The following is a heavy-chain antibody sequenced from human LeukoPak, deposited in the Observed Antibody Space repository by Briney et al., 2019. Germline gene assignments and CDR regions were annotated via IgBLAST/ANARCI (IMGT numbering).Heavy chain of an antibody. CDR3: TSIAVAGSEKSDAFDI. D-gene: IGHD6-19*01. V-gene: IGHV3-73*01. J-gene: IGHJ3*02. CDR2: IRSKANSYAT. CDR1: GFTFSGSA. Sequence: PGGSLRLSCAASGFTFSGSAMHWVRQASGKGLEWVGRIRSKANSYATAYAASVKGRFTISRDDTKNTAYLQMNRLKTEDTAVYYCTSIAVAGSEKSDAFDIWGQGTMVTVSS.